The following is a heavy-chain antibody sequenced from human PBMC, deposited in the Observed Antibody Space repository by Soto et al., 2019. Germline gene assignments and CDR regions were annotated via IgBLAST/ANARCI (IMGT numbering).Heavy chain of an antibody. V-gene: IGHV1-3*01. J-gene: IGHJ4*02. CDR1: GFAFTTYS. CDR2: INGGNGNI. CDR3: ARELAAPGTTFDY. Sequence: ASVKVSCKASGFAFTTYSLHWVRQAPGQRLEWMAWINGGNGNIEYSQKFQNRVTITRDTSASTVYMELSSLRSEDTAVYYCARELAAPGTTFDYWGQGARVTVSS. D-gene: IGHD6-13*01.